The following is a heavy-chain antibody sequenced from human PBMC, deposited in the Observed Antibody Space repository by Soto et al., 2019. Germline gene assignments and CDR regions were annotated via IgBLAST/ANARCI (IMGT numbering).Heavy chain of an antibody. CDR1: GFTFSNCW. CDR2: IIKDGSEK. CDR3: VRALVGYPKVTSDH. J-gene: IGHJ4*02. D-gene: IGHD1-26*01. V-gene: IGHV3-7*03. Sequence: PVGSLRLSCAASGFTFSNCWMTWGRQAPGKGLEWVANIIKDGSEKSYVDSVKGRFTISRDNAKNSLYLEMNSLRVEDTAVYYCVRALVGYPKVTSDHWGQGILVTV.